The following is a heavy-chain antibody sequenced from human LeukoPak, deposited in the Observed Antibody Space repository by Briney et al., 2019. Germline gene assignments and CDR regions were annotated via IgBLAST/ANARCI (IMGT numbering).Heavy chain of an antibody. V-gene: IGHV3-74*01. D-gene: IGHD6-19*01. CDR1: GFTFSSYW. CDR3: ARGSTQYSSGWYGLDY. CDR2: VNSDGSST. Sequence: GGSLRLSCAASGFTFSSYWMHWVGQAPGKGLVWVSRVNSDGSSTTYADSVKGRFTISRDNAKNTLYLQMNSLRAEDTAVYYCARGSTQYSSGWYGLDYWGQGTLVTVSS. J-gene: IGHJ4*02.